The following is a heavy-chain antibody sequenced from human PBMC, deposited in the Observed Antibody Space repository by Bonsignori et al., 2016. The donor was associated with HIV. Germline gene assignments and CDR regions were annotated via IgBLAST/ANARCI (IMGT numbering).Heavy chain of an antibody. CDR2: STPVGAT. V-gene: IGHV4-61*09. D-gene: IGHD3-22*01. CDR1: GAPSTILII. J-gene: IGHJ3*01. CDR3: ARDRVVVANTPTYVLDV. Sequence: QVHLQESGPRLVRPSQTLSLTCSVSGAPSTILIIIGVGSGGPPGRDCSGWAISTPVGATNYNPSLGSRVTISLDTAKSQFSLILSSVTAADTAIYYCARDRVVVANTPTYVLDVWGLGTMFTVSS.